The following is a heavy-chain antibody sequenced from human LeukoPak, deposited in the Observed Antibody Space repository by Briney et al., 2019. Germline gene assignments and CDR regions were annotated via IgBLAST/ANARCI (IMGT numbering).Heavy chain of an antibody. J-gene: IGHJ5*02. Sequence: SQTLSLTCTVSGGSLSSGDYYWRWLRQPPGTGLEWLGYIYYSGSTYYNPSLKSRVTISVDTSKNQFSLKLSSVTAADTAVYYCASVIADYGGEWFDPWGQGTLVTVSS. CDR2: IYYSGST. D-gene: IGHD4/OR15-4a*01. V-gene: IGHV4-30-4*01. CDR1: GGSLSSGDYY. CDR3: ASVIADYGGEWFDP.